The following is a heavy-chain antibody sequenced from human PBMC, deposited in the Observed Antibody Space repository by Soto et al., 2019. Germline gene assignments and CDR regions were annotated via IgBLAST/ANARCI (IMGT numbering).Heavy chain of an antibody. Sequence: QVQLVESGGGVVQPGRSLRLSCAASGFTFSSYGMHWVRQAPGKGLEWVAVIWYDGSNKYYADSVKGRFTISRDNSKNTLXXQXIXXRAEDTAVYYCARDGGYYDILTGYYGPLYYYGMDVWGQGTTVTVSS. CDR1: GFTFSSYG. CDR2: IWYDGSNK. J-gene: IGHJ6*02. D-gene: IGHD3-9*01. V-gene: IGHV3-33*01. CDR3: ARDGGYYDILTGYYGPLYYYGMDV.